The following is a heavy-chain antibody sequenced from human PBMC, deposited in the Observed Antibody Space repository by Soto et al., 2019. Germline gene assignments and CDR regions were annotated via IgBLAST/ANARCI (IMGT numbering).Heavy chain of an antibody. Sequence: HPGESLRLSCVASGFSFSSYGMHWVRQAPGKGLEWVAVIWYDGSNKYYADSVKGRFTISRDNSKNTLYLQMNSLSVEYMAVYYCARDCYGGSCYSGHFDYWGQGT. CDR3: ARDCYGGSCYSGHFDY. D-gene: IGHD2-15*01. CDR1: GFSFSSYG. CDR2: IWYDGSNK. J-gene: IGHJ4*02. V-gene: IGHV3-33*01.